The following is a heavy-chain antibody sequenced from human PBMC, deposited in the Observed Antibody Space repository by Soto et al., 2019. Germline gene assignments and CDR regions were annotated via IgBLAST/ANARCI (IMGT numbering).Heavy chain of an antibody. D-gene: IGHD5-12*01. CDR2: IYYSGST. J-gene: IGHJ3*02. CDR1: GGSISSYY. V-gene: IGHV4-59*01. CDR3: ARDMRRVATITDDAFDI. Sequence: SETLSLTCTVSGGSISSYYWSWMRQPPGKGLEWIGYIYYSGSTNYNPSLKSRVTISVDTSKNQFSLKLSSVTAADTAVYYCARDMRRVATITDDAFDIWGQGTMVTVSS.